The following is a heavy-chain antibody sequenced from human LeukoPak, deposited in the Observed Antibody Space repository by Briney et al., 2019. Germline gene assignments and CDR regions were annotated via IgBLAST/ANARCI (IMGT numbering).Heavy chain of an antibody. V-gene: IGHV4-61*02. Sequence: SETLSLTCTVSGGSISSGSYYWSWIRQPAGKGLEWIGRIYTSGSTNYNPSLKSRVTISVDKSKNQFSLKLSSVTAADTAVYYCARASHDYGDYSHFDYWGQGTLVTVSS. CDR1: GGSISSGSYY. CDR3: ARASHDYGDYSHFDY. J-gene: IGHJ4*02. D-gene: IGHD4-17*01. CDR2: IYTSGST.